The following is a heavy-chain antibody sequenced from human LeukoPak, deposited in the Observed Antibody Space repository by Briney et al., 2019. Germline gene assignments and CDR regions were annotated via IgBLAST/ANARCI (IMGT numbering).Heavy chain of an antibody. J-gene: IGHJ4*02. Sequence: PGGSLRLSCAASGFTFSSYWMSWVRQAPGKGLEWVANIKQDGSEKYYVDSVKGRFIISRDNAKNSLYLQMNSLRVEDTAVYYCARIGYGSTWFVDYWGQGALVTVSS. CDR1: GFTFSSYW. V-gene: IGHV3-7*01. CDR3: ARIGYGSTWFVDY. D-gene: IGHD6-13*01. CDR2: IKQDGSEK.